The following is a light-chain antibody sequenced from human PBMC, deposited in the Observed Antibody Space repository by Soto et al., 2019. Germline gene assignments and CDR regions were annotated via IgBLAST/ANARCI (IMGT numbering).Light chain of an antibody. CDR3: QQYGRSPVT. CDR2: GAC. V-gene: IGKV3-20*01. CDR1: QSVSNNY. Sequence: ETVLTQSPGTLSLSPGERANLSCRASQSVSNNYLVCYSHKPGQAPKLLISGACKRATRIPDRFRSSGSGTDFTLTISRLEPEDFATYSCQQYGRSPVTFGPGTKVDIK. J-gene: IGKJ3*01.